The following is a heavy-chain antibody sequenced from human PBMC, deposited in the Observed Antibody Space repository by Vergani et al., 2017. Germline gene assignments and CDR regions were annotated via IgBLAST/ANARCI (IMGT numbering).Heavy chain of an antibody. D-gene: IGHD2-2*02. CDR2: LNPTTGHT. CDR1: GYIFKNYY. J-gene: IGHJ5*02. CDR3: ASAIGYCAGATCRAYYFDH. Sequence: VQLVQSGAEVRKPGASVTVSCTAPGYIFKNYYIHWLRQAPGQAFEWMGILNPTTGHTTSAQKFMGRVDMTRDPSTDTSTRTVQMTLSSLRSEDTAVYYCASAIGYCAGATCRAYYFDHWGQGTRVTVSS. V-gene: IGHV1-46*02.